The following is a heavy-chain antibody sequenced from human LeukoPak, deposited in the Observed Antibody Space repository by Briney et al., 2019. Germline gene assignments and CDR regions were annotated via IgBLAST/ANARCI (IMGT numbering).Heavy chain of an antibody. Sequence: SGGSLRLSCAASGFTFSSYSMNWVRQAPGKGLEWVSSISSSSSYIYYADSVKGRFTISRDNAKNSLYLKMTSLRAEDTAVYYCARDLIRYYYDSSAYYFDYWGQGTLVTVSS. D-gene: IGHD3-22*01. V-gene: IGHV3-21*01. J-gene: IGHJ4*02. CDR2: ISSSSSYI. CDR3: ARDLIRYYYDSSAYYFDY. CDR1: GFTFSSYS.